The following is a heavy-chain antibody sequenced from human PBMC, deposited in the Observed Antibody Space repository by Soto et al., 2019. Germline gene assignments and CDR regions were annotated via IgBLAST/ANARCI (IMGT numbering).Heavy chain of an antibody. V-gene: IGHV3-30*19. Sequence: QVQLVESGGGVVQPGRSLRLSCATSESTFSSFGMHWVRQAPGKGLEWVAVISYDGSNKYYADSVKGRFTISRDNSKNTMYLQMNSLRADDTAVYYCARDENFDFSLPRDGFDIWGQGTMVTVSS. CDR2: ISYDGSNK. J-gene: IGHJ3*02. CDR3: ARDENFDFSLPRDGFDI. D-gene: IGHD3-3*01. CDR1: ESTFSSFG.